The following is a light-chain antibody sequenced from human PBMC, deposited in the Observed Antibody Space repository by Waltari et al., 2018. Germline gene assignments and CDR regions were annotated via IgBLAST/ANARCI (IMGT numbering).Light chain of an antibody. CDR1: QSIGRS. CDR3: QHYVRLPVT. Sequence: EIMLTQSPGTLSLSPGERATLSCRNSQSIGRSLAWYQQKPGQAPRLLIYGASSRATDIPDRFSGSGSGTDFSLTINRLEPEDSALYYCQHYVRLPVTFGQGTKVEIK. V-gene: IGKV3-20*01. J-gene: IGKJ1*01. CDR2: GAS.